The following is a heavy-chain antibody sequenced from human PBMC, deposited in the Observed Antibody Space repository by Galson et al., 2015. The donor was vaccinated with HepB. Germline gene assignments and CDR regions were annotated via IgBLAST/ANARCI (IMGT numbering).Heavy chain of an antibody. CDR3: ARGRSSGYTLDY. J-gene: IGHJ4*02. V-gene: IGHV4-30-2*01. D-gene: IGHD3-22*01. CDR1: VGSISSGGYS. Sequence: TLSLTCAVSVGSISSGGYSWSWIRQPPGKGPEWIGYIYHSGSTYYNPSLKSRVTISVDRSKNQFSLKLSSVTAADTAVYYCARGRSSGYTLDYWGQGTLVTVSS. CDR2: IYHSGST.